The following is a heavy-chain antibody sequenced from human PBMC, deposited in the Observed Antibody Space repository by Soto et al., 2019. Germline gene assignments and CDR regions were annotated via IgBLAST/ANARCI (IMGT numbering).Heavy chain of an antibody. J-gene: IGHJ6*02. Sequence: EVQLVESGGGLVQPGGSLKLSCAASGFTFSGSAMHWVRQASGKGLEWVGRIRSKANSYATAYAASVKGRFTISRDDSKNTAYREMNSLKTEDTAVYYCTTGDDYLSYYDGMDVWGQGTTVTVSS. D-gene: IGHD4-17*01. CDR3: TTGDDYLSYYDGMDV. CDR1: GFTFSGSA. CDR2: IRSKANSYAT. V-gene: IGHV3-73*02.